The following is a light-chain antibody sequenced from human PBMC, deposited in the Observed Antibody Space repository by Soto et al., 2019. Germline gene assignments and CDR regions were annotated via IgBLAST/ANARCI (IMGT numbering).Light chain of an antibody. Sequence: QSALTQPASVSGSPGQSITISCTGTSSDVGDYNYVSWYQQHPGKAPKLMIFDVTNRPSGVSNRFSGSKSGNTASLTISGLPAEDEADYYCSSYTSSSTVVFGGGTKLTVL. V-gene: IGLV2-14*01. CDR3: SSYTSSSTVV. J-gene: IGLJ2*01. CDR1: SSDVGDYNY. CDR2: DVT.